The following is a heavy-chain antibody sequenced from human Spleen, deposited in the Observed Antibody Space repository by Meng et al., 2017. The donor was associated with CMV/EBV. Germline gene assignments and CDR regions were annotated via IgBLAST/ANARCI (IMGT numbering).Heavy chain of an antibody. V-gene: IGHV4-39*07. Sequence: VSGGSISSSSYYWGWIRQPPGKGLEWIGSIYYSGSTYYNPSLKSRVTISVDTSKNQFSLKLSSVTAADTAVYYCAREGERGNWFDPWGQGTLVTVSS. D-gene: IGHD1-1*01. CDR1: GGSISSSSYY. J-gene: IGHJ5*02. CDR2: IYYSGST. CDR3: AREGERGNWFDP.